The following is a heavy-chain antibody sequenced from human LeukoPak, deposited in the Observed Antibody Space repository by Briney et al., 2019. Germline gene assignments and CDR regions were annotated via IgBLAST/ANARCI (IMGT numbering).Heavy chain of an antibody. D-gene: IGHD5-24*01. J-gene: IGHJ6*04. CDR1: GDSINDNKW. V-gene: IGHV4-4*02. Sequence: PSGTLSLTCAVSGDSINDNKWWSWVRQPPGKGLEWIGEIFSSGVTNYNPSLKSRVTILIDKSENQFSLRLSSVTAADTAIYYCAKAAAYNMDVWGNGTTVTVSS. CDR2: IFSSGVT. CDR3: AKAAAYNMDV.